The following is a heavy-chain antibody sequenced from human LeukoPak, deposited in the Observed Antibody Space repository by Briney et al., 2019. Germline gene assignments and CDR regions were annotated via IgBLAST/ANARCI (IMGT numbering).Heavy chain of an antibody. CDR3: ARDATMMGNYFNY. V-gene: IGHV4-38-2*02. CDR1: GYSISSGYF. D-gene: IGHD5-12*01. CDR2: FYHSGIT. Sequence: SETLSLTCTVSGYSISSGYFWGWIRQPPGKGLEWIGSFYHSGITYYNPSLKSRVTISVEMSKNQFSLKLSSVTAADTAVYYCARDATMMGNYFNYWGQGTLVTVSS. J-gene: IGHJ4*02.